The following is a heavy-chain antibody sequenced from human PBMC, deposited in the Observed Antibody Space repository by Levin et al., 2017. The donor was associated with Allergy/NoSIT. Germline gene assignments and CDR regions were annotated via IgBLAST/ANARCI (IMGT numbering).Heavy chain of an antibody. CDR1: GFSLSTSGVG. Sequence: SGPTLVKPTQTLTLTCTFSGFSLSTSGVGVGWIRQPPGKALEWLALIYWNDDKRYSPSLKSRLTITKDTSKNQVVLTMTNMDPVDTATYYCAHRRWGADGDYTFDYWGQGTLVTVSS. CDR3: AHRRWGADGDYTFDY. CDR2: IYWNDDK. V-gene: IGHV2-5*01. J-gene: IGHJ4*02. D-gene: IGHD4-17*01.